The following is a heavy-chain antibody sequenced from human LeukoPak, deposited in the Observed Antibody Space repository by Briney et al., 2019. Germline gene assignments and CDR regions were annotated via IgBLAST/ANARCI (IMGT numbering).Heavy chain of an antibody. CDR1: GFTFSSYS. CDR2: LSGGGGNT. V-gene: IGHV3-23*01. CDR3: AKGGAEAGTLYLEY. J-gene: IGHJ4*02. D-gene: IGHD6-13*01. Sequence: GGSLRLSCAASGFTFSSYSMTWVRQAPGEGLEWVSALSGGGGNTYYADSVKGRFTLSRDNSKNTLYLQMNSLRAEDTAIYYCAKGGAEAGTLYLEYWGQGTLVTVSS.